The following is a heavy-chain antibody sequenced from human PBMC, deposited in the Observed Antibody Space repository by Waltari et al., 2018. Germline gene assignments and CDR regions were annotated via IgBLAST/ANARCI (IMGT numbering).Heavy chain of an antibody. D-gene: IGHD3-22*01. CDR1: GDSITSHF. V-gene: IGHV4-59*11. CDR3: ARLPRGSVIIGAFDI. J-gene: IGHJ3*02. CDR2: VYFSGTN. Sequence: VQLQESGPGLVKPSETLSLSCDVSGDSITSHFWSWSRQAPGKGREWIGYVYFSGTNNYNPSLKSRVTISIDTSKNHFSLNLRSVTAADTAIYYCARLPRGSVIIGAFDIWGQGTQVTVSS.